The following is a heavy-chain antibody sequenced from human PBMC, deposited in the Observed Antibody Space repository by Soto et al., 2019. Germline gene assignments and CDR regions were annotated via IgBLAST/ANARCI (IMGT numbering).Heavy chain of an antibody. CDR3: AKDTGYSYGPYYFDY. D-gene: IGHD5-18*01. Sequence: GGSLRLSCAASGFAFSGYGMHWVRQAPGKGLECVAVISYDGSNIYYADSVKGRFTISRDNSKNTLWLQMNSLRAEDTAVYYCAKDTGYSYGPYYFDYWGQGTLVTVSS. CDR1: GFAFSGYG. V-gene: IGHV3-30*18. CDR2: ISYDGSNI. J-gene: IGHJ4*02.